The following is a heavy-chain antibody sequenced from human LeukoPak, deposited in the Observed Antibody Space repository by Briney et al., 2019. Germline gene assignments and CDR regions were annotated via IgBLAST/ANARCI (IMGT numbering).Heavy chain of an antibody. V-gene: IGHV3-53*01. Sequence: GGSLRLSCAASGFTVSSNYMSWVRQAPGKGLEWVSVIYSGGSTYYADSVKGRFTISRDNSKNTLYLQMNSLRAEDTAVYYCARVSRDGYNYFDYWGQGTLVTVSS. J-gene: IGHJ4*02. CDR2: IYSGGST. CDR3: ARVSRDGYNYFDY. D-gene: IGHD5-24*01. CDR1: GFTVSSNY.